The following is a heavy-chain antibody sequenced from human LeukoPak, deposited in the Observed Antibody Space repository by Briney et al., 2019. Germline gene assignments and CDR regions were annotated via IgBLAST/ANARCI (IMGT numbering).Heavy chain of an antibody. CDR1: GYTFTGYY. J-gene: IGHJ4*02. CDR2: ISAYNGNT. V-gene: IGHV1-18*04. D-gene: IGHD3-3*01. Sequence: ASVKVSCKASGYTFTGYYMHWVRQAPGQGLEWMGWISAYNGNTNYAQKLQGRVTMTTDTSTSTAYMELRSLRSDDTAVYYCARDLYDFWSGPSDYWGQGTLVTVSS. CDR3: ARDLYDFWSGPSDY.